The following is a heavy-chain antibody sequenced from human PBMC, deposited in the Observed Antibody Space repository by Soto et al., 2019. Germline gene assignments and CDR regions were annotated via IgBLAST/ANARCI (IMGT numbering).Heavy chain of an antibody. Sequence: ASVKVSCKVSGYTLTELSMHWVRQAPGKGLEWMAAFDPEDGETIYAQRFQGRVTMTEDTSTDTAYMEVSGLRSEDTAVYYCATALSRVGATFGPWGQGTLVTVTS. CDR3: ATALSRVGATFGP. D-gene: IGHD1-26*01. CDR2: FDPEDGET. V-gene: IGHV1-24*01. CDR1: GYTLTELS. J-gene: IGHJ5*02.